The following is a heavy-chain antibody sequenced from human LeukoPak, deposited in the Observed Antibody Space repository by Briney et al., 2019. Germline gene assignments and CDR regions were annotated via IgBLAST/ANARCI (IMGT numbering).Heavy chain of an antibody. D-gene: IGHD2-21*01. J-gene: IGHJ2*01. V-gene: IGHV4-39*01. CDR1: GGSIGRSDYY. Sequence: SETLSVTCTVSGGSIGRSDYYWAWIRQPPGKGLEWIGSIYYSGKTYYSPSLKSRVTVSVDTSKNQFSLKLSSVTAADTAVFYCARHPLIASRVWYFDLWGRGTLVTVSS. CDR3: ARHPLIASRVWYFDL. CDR2: IYYSGKT.